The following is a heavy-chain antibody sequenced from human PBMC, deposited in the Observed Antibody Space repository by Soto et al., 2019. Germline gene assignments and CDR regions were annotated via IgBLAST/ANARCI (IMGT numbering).Heavy chain of an antibody. J-gene: IGHJ4*02. CDR3: AFCSGGSCYVGTFDY. CDR2: IIPILGIA. CDR1: GGTFSSYT. V-gene: IGHV1-69*02. Sequence: SVKVSCKASGGTFSSYTISWVRQAPGQGLEWMGRIIPILGIANYAQKFQDRVTITADKSTSTAYMELSSLRSEDTAVYYCAFCSGGSCYVGTFDYWGQGTLVTVSS. D-gene: IGHD2-15*01.